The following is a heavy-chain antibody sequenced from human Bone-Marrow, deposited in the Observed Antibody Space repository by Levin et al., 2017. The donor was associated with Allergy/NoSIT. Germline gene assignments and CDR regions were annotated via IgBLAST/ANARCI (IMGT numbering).Heavy chain of an antibody. CDR2: INGDGSST. Sequence: SCAVSGFTFSSYWMHWVHQTPGKGLLWVSRINGDGSSTAYADSVKGRFTISRDNAKNVLYLQMNSLTVEDTAVYYCARLRGYYDSGDYWGQGTLVTVSS. V-gene: IGHV3-74*03. CDR1: GFTFSSYW. D-gene: IGHD3-22*01. J-gene: IGHJ4*02. CDR3: ARLRGYYDSGDY.